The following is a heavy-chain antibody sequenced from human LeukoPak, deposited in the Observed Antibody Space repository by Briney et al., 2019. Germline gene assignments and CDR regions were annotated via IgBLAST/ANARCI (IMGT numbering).Heavy chain of an antibody. CDR2: ISSSSSYI. Sequence: GSLRLSCAASGFTFSSYSMNWVRQAPGKGLEWVSSISSSSSYIYYADSVKGRFTISRDNAKNSLYLQMNSLRAEDTAVYYCARDRPPDYYGSGSYYNPTGWFDPWGQGTLVTVSS. V-gene: IGHV3-21*01. CDR3: ARDRPPDYYGSGSYYNPTGWFDP. J-gene: IGHJ5*02. D-gene: IGHD3-10*01. CDR1: GFTFSSYS.